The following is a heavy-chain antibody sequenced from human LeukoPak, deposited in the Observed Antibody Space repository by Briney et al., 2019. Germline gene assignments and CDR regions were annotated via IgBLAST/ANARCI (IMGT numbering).Heavy chain of an antibody. V-gene: IGHV4-59*08. D-gene: IGHD3-22*01. CDR3: AKFDDSSGYYYYFQH. Sequence: SETLSLSCTVSGGSISSYYWSWIRQPPGKGLEWIGYIHYNGNTNYNPSLKSRVTISVDTSKNHLSLGLSSVTAADTAVYYCAKFDDSSGYYYYFQHWGQGTLVTVSS. CDR1: GGSISSYY. CDR2: IHYNGNT. J-gene: IGHJ1*01.